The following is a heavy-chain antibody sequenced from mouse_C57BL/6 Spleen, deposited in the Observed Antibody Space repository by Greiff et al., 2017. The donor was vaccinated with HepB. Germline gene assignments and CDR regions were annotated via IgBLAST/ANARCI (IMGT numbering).Heavy chain of an antibody. J-gene: IGHJ3*01. CDR3: ARENYYGSSLFAY. V-gene: IGHV1-54*01. D-gene: IGHD1-1*01. Sequence: VQLQQSGAELVRPGTSVKVSCKASGYAFTNYLIEWVKQRPGQGLEWIGVINPGSGGTNYNEKFKGKATLTADKSSSTAYMQLSSLTSEDSAVYFCARENYYGSSLFAYWGQGTLVTVSA. CDR1: GYAFTNYL. CDR2: INPGSGGT.